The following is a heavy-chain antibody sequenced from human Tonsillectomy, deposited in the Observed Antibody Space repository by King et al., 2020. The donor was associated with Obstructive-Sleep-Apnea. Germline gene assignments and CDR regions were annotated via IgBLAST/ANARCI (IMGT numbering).Heavy chain of an antibody. D-gene: IGHD5-18*01. J-gene: IGHJ4*02. Sequence: VQLVESGGGLVQPGGSLRLSCAASGFTFSSYAMSWVRQAPGKGLEWVSAISGSGGSAYYADSVKGRFTISRDNSKKTPYLQMNSLRAEDTAVYYCAKFKGWIQPFDYWGQGTLVTVSS. CDR3: AKFKGWIQPFDY. CDR1: GFTFSSYA. V-gene: IGHV3-23*04. CDR2: ISGSGGSA.